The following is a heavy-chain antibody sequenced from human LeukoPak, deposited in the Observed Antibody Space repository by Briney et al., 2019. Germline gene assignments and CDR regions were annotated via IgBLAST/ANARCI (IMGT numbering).Heavy chain of an antibody. Sequence: PGGSLRLSCAASGFTFSSYEMNWVRQAPGKGLEWVSYISSSGSTIYYADSVKGRFTISRDNAKNSLYLQMNSLRAEDTAVYFCARDMGRAWYGPPDYWGQGTLVTVSS. J-gene: IGHJ4*02. CDR3: ARDMGRAWYGPPDY. D-gene: IGHD6-13*01. CDR2: ISSSGSTI. V-gene: IGHV3-48*03. CDR1: GFTFSSYE.